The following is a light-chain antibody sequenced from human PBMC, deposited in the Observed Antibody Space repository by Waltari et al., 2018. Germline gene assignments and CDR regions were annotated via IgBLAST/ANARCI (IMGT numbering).Light chain of an antibody. J-gene: IGKJ2*01. Sequence: DIQMTQSPSSLSASVGDTVTITCRASQAISNFLTWYQQRPGKAPSLLIYAASSLQSGVPSRFSGSGSGTDFTFTISGLQPEDFATYYCQESFNSPLMFTFGQGTILEIK. CDR2: AAS. V-gene: IGKV1-39*01. CDR1: QAISNF. CDR3: QESFNSPLMFT.